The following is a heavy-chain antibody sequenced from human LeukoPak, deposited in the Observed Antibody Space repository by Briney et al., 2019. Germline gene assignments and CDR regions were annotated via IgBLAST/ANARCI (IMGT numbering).Heavy chain of an antibody. Sequence: ESSETLSLTCTVSGGSISSYYWSWIRQPPGKGLEWIGYIYYSGSTNYNPSLKSRVTISVDTSKNQFSLKLSSVTAADTAVYYCARGRRYFDYWGQGTLVTVSS. D-gene: IGHD1-26*01. J-gene: IGHJ4*02. V-gene: IGHV4-59*08. CDR3: ARGRRYFDY. CDR1: GGSISSYY. CDR2: IYYSGST.